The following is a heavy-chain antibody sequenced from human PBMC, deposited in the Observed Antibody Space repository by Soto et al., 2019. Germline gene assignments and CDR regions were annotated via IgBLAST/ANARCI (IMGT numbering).Heavy chain of an antibody. D-gene: IGHD6-25*01. V-gene: IGHV1-2*02. CDR2: IFPGSGGT. Sequence: QVQLVQSGAEVVKPGASVKVSCKASGYTFTTYFLHWVRQAPGQGLEWLGWIFPGSGGTNYAQKFRGRVTMTRDTSINPAYIGLSRLASEDPGVFYWAGEWQRGTDLWGPGALINVSS. J-gene: IGHJ4*02. CDR3: AGEWQRGTDL. CDR1: GYTFTTYF.